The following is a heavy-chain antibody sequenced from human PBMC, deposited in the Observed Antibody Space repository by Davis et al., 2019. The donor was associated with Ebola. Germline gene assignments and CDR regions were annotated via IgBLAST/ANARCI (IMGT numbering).Heavy chain of an antibody. CDR2: LGTSADT. Sequence: GESLKISCAASGFVFRNYVMSWVRQAPGKGLEWVSTLGTSADTYYADSVKGRFTISRDNSKNTLYLQMNSLRAEDTAVYYCGGGAAAGTASIYFYYGMDVWGQGTTVTVSS. D-gene: IGHD6-13*01. J-gene: IGHJ6*02. CDR1: GFVFRNYV. CDR3: GGGAAAGTASIYFYYGMDV. V-gene: IGHV3-23*01.